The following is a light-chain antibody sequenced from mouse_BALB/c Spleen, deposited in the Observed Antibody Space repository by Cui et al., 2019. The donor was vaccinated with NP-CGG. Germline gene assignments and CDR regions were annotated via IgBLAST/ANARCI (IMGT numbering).Light chain of an antibody. V-gene: IGLV1*01. CDR3: ALWYSNHWV. J-gene: IGLJ1*01. CDR2: GTN. Sequence: QAVVIQESAPTTSPGETVTLTCRSSTGAITTSNNANWVQEKPDHLFTGLIGGTNNRAPGVPARCSGSLIGDKAALTITGAQTEDEAIYFCALWYSNHWVFGGGTKLTVL. CDR1: TGAITTSNN.